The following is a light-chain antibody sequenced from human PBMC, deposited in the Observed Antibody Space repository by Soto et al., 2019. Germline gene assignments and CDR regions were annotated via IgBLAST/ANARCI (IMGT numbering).Light chain of an antibody. CDR1: QSISNN. V-gene: IGKV3-15*01. J-gene: IGKJ1*01. CDR2: DAS. CDR3: QQYNNWPRT. Sequence: VMTQSPATLSVSPGESATLSCRASQSISNNLAWYQQKPGQAPRLLMYDASTRATGIPDRFSGSGSGAEFTRTISILQSEDLAVYYCQQYNNWPRTFGQGTKVEVK.